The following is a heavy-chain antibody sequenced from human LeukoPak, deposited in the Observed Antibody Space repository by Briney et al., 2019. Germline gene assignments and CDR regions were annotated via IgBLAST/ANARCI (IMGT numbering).Heavy chain of an antibody. J-gene: IGHJ4*02. CDR2: IYYSGST. V-gene: IGHV4-39*07. D-gene: IGHD3-22*01. Sequence: SETLSLTCNVSGGSLSSGSYYWAWIRQPPGKGLEWIANIYYSGSTQHNPSLKSRVTISVDTSKNQFSLKLTSVTAADTAVYYCARDQGDSSGLGWVDYWGQGTLVTVSS. CDR1: GGSLSSGSYY. CDR3: ARDQGDSSGLGWVDY.